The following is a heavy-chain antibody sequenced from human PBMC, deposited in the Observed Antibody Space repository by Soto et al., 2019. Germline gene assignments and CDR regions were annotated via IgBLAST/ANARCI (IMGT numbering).Heavy chain of an antibody. D-gene: IGHD2-15*01. J-gene: IGHJ6*02. CDR2: IYFAGST. CDR1: GGSISSTDHY. CDR3: ARLVFHCLRGSCDDYSFYGLDV. Sequence: HLQLQESGPGLVKASETLSLTCTVSGGSISSTDHYWGWVRQPPGKGLEWLGSIYFAGSTFHNPALKRRSTIPVDTSRNQFSLRLTTVTASDTAVYYCARLVFHCLRGSCDDYSFYGLDVWCQGTTVTVSS. V-gene: IGHV4-39*01.